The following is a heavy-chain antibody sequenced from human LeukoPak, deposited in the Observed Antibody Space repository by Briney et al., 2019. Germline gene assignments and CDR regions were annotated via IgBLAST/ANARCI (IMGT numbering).Heavy chain of an antibody. CDR1: GGSISSYY. CDR3: ARHPPSMGFDP. V-gene: IGHV4-59*08. J-gene: IGHJ5*02. D-gene: IGHD2/OR15-2a*01. CDR2: IYYSGST. Sequence: SETLSLTCTVSGGSISSYYWSWIRQPPGKGLEWIGYIYYSGSTNYNPSLKSRVTISVDTSKNQFSLKLSSVTAADTAVYYCARHPPSMGFDPWGQGTLVAVSS.